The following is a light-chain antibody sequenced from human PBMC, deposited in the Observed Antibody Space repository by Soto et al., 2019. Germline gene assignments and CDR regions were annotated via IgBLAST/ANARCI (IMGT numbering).Light chain of an antibody. CDR2: GAS. CDR1: QSVRSTF. CDR3: QQRSIWPQT. V-gene: IGKV3D-20*02. Sequence: VLPQSPDTLSLSPGDRATLSCRASQSVRSTFLAWYQQKPGQAPRLLIYGASNRAAGIPERFSGSASGTEFTLTISSLDPEDFAVYYCQQRSIWPQTFGQGTKLEIK. J-gene: IGKJ2*01.